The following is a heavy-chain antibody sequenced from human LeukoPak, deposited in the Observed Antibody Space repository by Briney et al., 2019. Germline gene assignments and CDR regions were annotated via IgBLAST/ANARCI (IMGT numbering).Heavy chain of an antibody. V-gene: IGHV3-7*04. Sequence: GGSLRLSCAASGFTFSSYWMSWVRQAPGKGLEWVANIKQDGSEKYYVDSVKGRFTISRDNAKNSLYLQMNSLRAEDTAVYYCARGVRNIPNRGSWYSFAFDIWGQGTMVTVSS. CDR3: ARGVRNIPNRGSWYSFAFDI. J-gene: IGHJ3*02. CDR1: GFTFSSYW. D-gene: IGHD6-13*01. CDR2: IKQDGSEK.